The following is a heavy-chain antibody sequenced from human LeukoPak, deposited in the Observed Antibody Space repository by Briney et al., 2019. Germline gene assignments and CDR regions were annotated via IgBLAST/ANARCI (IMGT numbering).Heavy chain of an antibody. V-gene: IGHV3-7*01. Sequence: GGSLRLSCAASGFTFSSYAMSWVRQAPGKGLEWVANIKQDGSEKYYVDSVKGRFTISRDNAKNSLYLQMNSLRAEDTAVYYCATRGVIAPNFDYWGQGTLVTVSS. CDR3: ATRGVIAPNFDY. CDR2: IKQDGSEK. CDR1: GFTFSSYA. D-gene: IGHD3-10*01. J-gene: IGHJ4*02.